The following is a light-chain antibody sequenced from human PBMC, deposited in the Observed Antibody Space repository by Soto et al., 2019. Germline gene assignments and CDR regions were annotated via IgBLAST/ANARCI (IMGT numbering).Light chain of an antibody. CDR2: GAS. Sequence: MTQSPSSVSASLGDSVSINCRASLSVGGWLAWYRQKPGKAPEFLIYGASTRATGIPARFSGSGSGTEFTLTISSLQSEDFAVYYCHQYNNWPPLTFGGGTKVEIK. V-gene: IGKV3-15*01. J-gene: IGKJ4*01. CDR1: LSVGGW. CDR3: HQYNNWPPLT.